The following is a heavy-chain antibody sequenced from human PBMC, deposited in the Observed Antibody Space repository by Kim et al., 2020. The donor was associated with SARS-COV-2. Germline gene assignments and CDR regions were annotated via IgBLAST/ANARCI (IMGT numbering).Heavy chain of an antibody. CDR1: GFSFNSAW. CDR2: IRTNTDGGTI. CDR3: ATQIVYCIGGRCYSRIDY. D-gene: IGHD2-15*01. V-gene: IGHV3-15*01. J-gene: IGHJ4*02. Sequence: GGSLRLSCAASGFSFNSAWMRWVRQLPGKGLEWVGRIRTNTDGGTIEYAAPVKGRFIISRDDSKKTLYLQMNSLKSEDTAVYYCATQIVYCIGGRCYSRIDYWGQGTLVTVSS.